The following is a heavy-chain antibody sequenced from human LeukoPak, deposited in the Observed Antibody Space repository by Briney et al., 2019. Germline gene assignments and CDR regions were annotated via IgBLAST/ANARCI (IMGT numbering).Heavy chain of an antibody. J-gene: IGHJ3*02. Sequence: PGGSLRLSCAASGFTFSSYWMHWVRQAPGKGLMWVSRINSDGSSTNYADSMKGRFTISRDNAKNTLYLQMNSLRAADTAIDYCARDGYNLDTFDIWGQGTMVTVSS. CDR1: GFTFSSYW. CDR2: INSDGSST. V-gene: IGHV3-74*01. D-gene: IGHD5-24*01. CDR3: ARDGYNLDTFDI.